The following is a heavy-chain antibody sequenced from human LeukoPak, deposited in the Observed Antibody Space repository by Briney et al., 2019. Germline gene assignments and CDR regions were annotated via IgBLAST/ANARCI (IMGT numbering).Heavy chain of an antibody. D-gene: IGHD5-18*01. V-gene: IGHV4-61*02. CDR1: GGSISSGSYY. J-gene: IGHJ5*02. CDR3: ASERVDTAMVTHNRFDP. CDR2: IYTSGST. Sequence: SETLSLTCTVSGGSISSGSYYWSWIRQPAGKGLEWIGRIYTSGSTNYNPSLKSRVTISVDTSKNQFSLKLSSVTAADTAVYYCASERVDTAMVTHNRFDPWGQGTLVTVSS.